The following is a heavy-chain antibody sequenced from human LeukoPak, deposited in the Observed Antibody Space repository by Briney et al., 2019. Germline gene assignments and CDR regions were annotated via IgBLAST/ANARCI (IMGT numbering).Heavy chain of an antibody. CDR2: IYSGGST. CDR3: ARDWHSSSWYQDY. V-gene: IGHV3-66*01. J-gene: IGHJ4*02. D-gene: IGHD6-13*01. Sequence: GGSLRLSCAASGFTVSSNYMSWVRQAPGKGLEWVSVIYSGGSTYYADSVKGRFTISRDNSKNTLYLQVNSLRAEDTAVYYCARDWHSSSWYQDYWGQGTLVTVSS. CDR1: GFTVSSNY.